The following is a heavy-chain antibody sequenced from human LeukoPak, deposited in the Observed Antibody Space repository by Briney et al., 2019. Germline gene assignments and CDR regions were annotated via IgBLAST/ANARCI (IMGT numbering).Heavy chain of an antibody. Sequence: ASVKVSCKASGYTFTSYGISWERQAPGQGLEWMGWISAYNGDTNYAQNFQGRVTVTTDTSTSTAYMELRSLRSDDTAVYYCARQAACSSIRCPIDYWGQGTLVTVSA. D-gene: IGHD2-2*01. V-gene: IGHV1-18*01. CDR2: ISAYNGDT. CDR3: ARQAACSSIRCPIDY. CDR1: GYTFTSYG. J-gene: IGHJ4*02.